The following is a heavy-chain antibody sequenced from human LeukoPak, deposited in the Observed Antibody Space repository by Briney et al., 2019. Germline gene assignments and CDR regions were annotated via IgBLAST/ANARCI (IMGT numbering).Heavy chain of an antibody. Sequence: TGGSLRLSCTASGFTLGDFVMSWVRQAPGKGLECVGFIRSQASGGTTEYAPSVKGRFTISRDNSKRIAYLQMSSVWTEDTAVYYCTRIITGRTFDSWGQGTLVTVST. V-gene: IGHV3-49*04. CDR3: TRIITGRTFDS. CDR1: GFTLGDFV. D-gene: IGHD3-22*01. J-gene: IGHJ4*02. CDR2: IRSQASGGTT.